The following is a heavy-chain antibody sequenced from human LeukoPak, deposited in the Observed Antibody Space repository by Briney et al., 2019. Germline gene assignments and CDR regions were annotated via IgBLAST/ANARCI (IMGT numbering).Heavy chain of an antibody. CDR1: GYTFTSYY. CDR3: ARDYYDSSGSYYFDY. V-gene: IGHV1-46*01. Sequence: ASVKVSCKASGYTFTSYYMHWVRQAPEQGLEWMGIINPSGGSTSYAQKFQGRITMTRDTSTSTVYMELSSLRSEDTAVYYCARDYYDSSGSYYFDYWGQGTLVTVSS. D-gene: IGHD3-22*01. J-gene: IGHJ4*02. CDR2: INPSGGST.